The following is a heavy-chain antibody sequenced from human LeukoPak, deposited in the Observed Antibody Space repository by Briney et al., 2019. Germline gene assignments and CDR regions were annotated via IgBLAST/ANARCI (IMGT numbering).Heavy chain of an antibody. V-gene: IGHV1-18*01. Sequence: ASVKVSCKATGYTFSRSGISWVRQAPGQGLEWMGWISAYNDNTKYAQKFQGRVTMTTDTSTSTAYMDLRSLTSDDTAVYYCARGGVTSVVDVWGKGTTVTISS. D-gene: IGHD4-23*01. CDR2: ISAYNDNT. CDR1: GYTFSRSG. J-gene: IGHJ6*04. CDR3: ARGGVTSVVDV.